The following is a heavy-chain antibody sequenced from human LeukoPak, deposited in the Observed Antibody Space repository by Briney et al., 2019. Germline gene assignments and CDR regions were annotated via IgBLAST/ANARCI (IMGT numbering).Heavy chain of an antibody. Sequence: ASVRVSCKASGYTFTGYYMHWVRQAPGQGLEWMGWINPNSGGTNYAQKFQGRVTMTRDTSISTAYMELSRLRSDDTAVYYCARDPVVGPALKEARYYFDYWGQGTLVTVSS. D-gene: IGHD2-2*01. V-gene: IGHV1-2*02. CDR1: GYTFTGYY. J-gene: IGHJ4*02. CDR2: INPNSGGT. CDR3: ARDPVVGPALKEARYYFDY.